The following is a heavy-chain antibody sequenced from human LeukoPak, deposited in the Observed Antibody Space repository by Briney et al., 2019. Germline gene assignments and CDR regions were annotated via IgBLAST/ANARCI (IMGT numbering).Heavy chain of an antibody. CDR1: GFTFGDYA. CDR2: ISGSGGST. J-gene: IGHJ6*03. CDR3: AKDGSSERYYYYMDV. D-gene: IGHD3-22*01. V-gene: IGHV3-23*01. Sequence: GGSLRLSCTASGFTFGDYAVSWFRQAPGKGLEWVSAISGSGGSTYYADSVKGRFTISRDNSKNTLYLQMNSLRAEDTAVYYCAKDGSSERYYYYMDVWGKGTTVTISS.